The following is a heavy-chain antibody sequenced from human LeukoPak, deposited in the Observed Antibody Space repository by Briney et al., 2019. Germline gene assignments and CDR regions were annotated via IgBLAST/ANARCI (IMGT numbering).Heavy chain of an antibody. D-gene: IGHD3-3*01. J-gene: IGHJ6*02. CDR2: IKEDGSDK. Sequence: PGGSLRLSCAASGFTVSSNYMSWVRQAPGKGLEWVANIKEDGSDKYYVASVKGRFTISRDNAKSSLYLQMNSLRAEDTAVYYCARGWSMDIWGQGTTVTVSS. V-gene: IGHV3-7*01. CDR1: GFTVSSNY. CDR3: ARGWSMDI.